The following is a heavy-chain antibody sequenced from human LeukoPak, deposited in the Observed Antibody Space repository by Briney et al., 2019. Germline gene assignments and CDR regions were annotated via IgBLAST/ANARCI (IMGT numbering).Heavy chain of an antibody. V-gene: IGHV3-30-3*01. J-gene: IGHJ4*02. D-gene: IGHD6-13*01. CDR3: ARDGAAAGPFDY. CDR2: ISYDGSNK. Sequence: QPGRCLRLSCAASGFTFSSYAMHWVRQAPGKGLEWVAVISYDGSNKYYADSVKGRFTISRDNSKNTLYLQMNSLRAEDTAVYYCARDGAAAGPFDYWGQGTLVTVSS. CDR1: GFTFSSYA.